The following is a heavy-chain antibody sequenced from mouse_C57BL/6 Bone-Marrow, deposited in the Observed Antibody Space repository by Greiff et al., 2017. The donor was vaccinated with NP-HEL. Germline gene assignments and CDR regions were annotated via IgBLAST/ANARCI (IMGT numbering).Heavy chain of an antibody. V-gene: IGHV1-39*01. CDR1: GYTFTDYN. Sequence: VQLQQSGPELVKPGASVKISCKASGYTFTDYNMNWVKQSNGKSLEWIGVINPNYGTTSYNQKFKGKATLTVDQSSSTAYMQLNSLTSEDSAVYYCAKGIYYDYYLYFDVWGTGTTVTVSS. J-gene: IGHJ1*03. CDR3: AKGIYYDYYLYFDV. CDR2: INPNYGTT. D-gene: IGHD2-4*01.